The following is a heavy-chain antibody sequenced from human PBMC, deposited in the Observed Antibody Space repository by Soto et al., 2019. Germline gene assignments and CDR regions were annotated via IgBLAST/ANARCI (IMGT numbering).Heavy chain of an antibody. CDR3: ARKDKSGYFNWFDP. J-gene: IGHJ5*02. CDR1: GYKFTSSW. CDR2: IFPSDSDT. V-gene: IGHV5-51*01. D-gene: IGHD3-22*01. Sequence: PGESLKISCRTSGYKFTSSWIAWVRQMPGKGLEWMGIIFPSDSDTRYSPSFQGQVTISADRSTSTVFLQWASLKASDTAVYFCARKDKSGYFNWFDPLGQGTLVTVS.